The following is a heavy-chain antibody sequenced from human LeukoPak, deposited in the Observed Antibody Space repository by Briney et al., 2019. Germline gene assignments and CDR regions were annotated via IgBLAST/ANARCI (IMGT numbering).Heavy chain of an antibody. J-gene: IGHJ4*02. Sequence: GGSLRLSCAASGFTLSSYAMSWVRQAPGKGLEWVSAISDSGNTYHADSVKGRFTISRDSSKNILFLQMNMLRPEDAAVYYCAKAPVTTCRGAYCYPFDYWGQGTLVTVSS. CDR2: ISDSGNT. D-gene: IGHD2-21*01. CDR3: AKAPVTTCRGAYCYPFDY. V-gene: IGHV3-23*01. CDR1: GFTLSSYA.